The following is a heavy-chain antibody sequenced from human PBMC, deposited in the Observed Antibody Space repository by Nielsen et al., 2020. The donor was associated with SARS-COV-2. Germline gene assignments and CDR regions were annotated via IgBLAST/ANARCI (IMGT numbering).Heavy chain of an antibody. J-gene: IGHJ5*02. D-gene: IGHD3-22*01. CDR3: AHRPKDYYDSSEGGWWFDP. CDR2: IDWDDDK. CDR1: GFSLTTSGMC. V-gene: IGHV2-70*12. Sequence: SGPTLVKPTQTLTLTCRFSGFSLTTSGMCVSWIRQPPGKALEWLARIDWDDDKYYSTSLKTRLTISKDTSKNQVVLTMTNMDPVDTATYYCAHRPKDYYDSSEGGWWFDPWGQGTLVTVSS.